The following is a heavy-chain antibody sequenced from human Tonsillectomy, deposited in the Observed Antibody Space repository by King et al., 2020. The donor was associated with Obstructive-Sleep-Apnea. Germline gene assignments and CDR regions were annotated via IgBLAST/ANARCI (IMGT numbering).Heavy chain of an antibody. CDR2: IWYDGSNK. CDR3: ARHERLFDY. CDR1: GFTFSSYG. Sequence: VQLVESGGGVVQPGRSLRLSCAASGFTFSSYGMHWVRQAPGKGLEWVAVIWYDGSNKYYADSVKGRFTISRENSKNTLYLQMNSLRAEDTAVYYCARHERLFDYWGQGTLVTVSS. J-gene: IGHJ4*02. V-gene: IGHV3-33*01. D-gene: IGHD4-11*01.